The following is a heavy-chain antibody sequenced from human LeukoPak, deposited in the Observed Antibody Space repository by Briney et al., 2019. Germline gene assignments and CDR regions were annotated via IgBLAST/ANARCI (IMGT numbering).Heavy chain of an antibody. D-gene: IGHD4-23*01. J-gene: IGHJ3*02. CDR1: GYTFTSYG. V-gene: IGHV1-18*01. CDR3: ARAIDYGGNSAFDI. Sequence: GASVKVSCKASGYTFTSYGISWVRQAPGRGLEWMGWISAYNGNTNYAQKLQGRVTMTTDTSTSTAYMELRSLRSDDTAVYYRARAIDYGGNSAFDIWGQGTMVTVSS. CDR2: ISAYNGNT.